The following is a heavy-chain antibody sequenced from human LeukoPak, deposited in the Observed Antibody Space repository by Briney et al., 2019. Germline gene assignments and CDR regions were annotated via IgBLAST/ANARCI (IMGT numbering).Heavy chain of an antibody. CDR3: ARGKTCYYGSGIDY. CDR2: INHSGST. J-gene: IGHJ4*02. V-gene: IGHV4-34*01. D-gene: IGHD3-10*01. Sequence: SETLSLTCAVYGGSFSGYYWSWIRQPPGKGLEWIGEINHSGSTNYNPPLKSRVTISVDTSKNQFSLKLSSVTAADTAVYYCARGKTCYYGSGIDYWGQGTLVTVSS. CDR1: GGSFSGYY.